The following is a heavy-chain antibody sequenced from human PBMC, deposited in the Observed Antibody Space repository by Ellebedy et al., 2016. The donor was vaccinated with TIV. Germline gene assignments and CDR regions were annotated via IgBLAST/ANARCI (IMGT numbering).Heavy chain of an antibody. CDR2: IYYSGST. CDR3: ARDVGASLGPDAFDI. D-gene: IGHD1-26*01. CDR1: GGSISSYY. J-gene: IGHJ3*02. V-gene: IGHV4-59*01. Sequence: SETLSLTCTVSGGSISSYYWSWIRQPPGKGLEWIGYIYYSGSTNSNPSLKSRVTISVDTSKNQFSLKLSSVTAADTAVYYCARDVGASLGPDAFDIWGQGTMVTVSS.